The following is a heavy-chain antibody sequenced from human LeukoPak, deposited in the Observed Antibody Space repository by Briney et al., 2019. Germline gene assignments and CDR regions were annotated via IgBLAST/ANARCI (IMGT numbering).Heavy chain of an antibody. Sequence: PSGTLSLTCAVSGGSISSSNWWSWVRQPPGKGLEWIGEIYHSGSTNYNPSLKSRVTISVDKSKNQFSLKLSSVTAADTAVYYCARGRRRFTMMDAFDIWGQGTMVTVSS. CDR3: ARGRRRFTMMDAFDI. D-gene: IGHD3-22*01. V-gene: IGHV4-4*02. J-gene: IGHJ3*02. CDR1: GGSISSSNW. CDR2: IYHSGST.